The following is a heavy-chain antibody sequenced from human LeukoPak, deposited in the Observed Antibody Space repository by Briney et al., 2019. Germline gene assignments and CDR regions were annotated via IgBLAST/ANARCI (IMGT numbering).Heavy chain of an antibody. Sequence: SETLSLTCAVSGGSISSSNWWSWVRQPPGKGLGWIGEIYHSGSTNYNPSLKSRVTISVDKSKNQFSLKLSSVTAADTAVYYCARGVAVAGSTYFQHWGQGTLVTVSS. CDR1: GGSISSSNW. V-gene: IGHV4-4*02. CDR3: ARGVAVAGSTYFQH. D-gene: IGHD6-19*01. CDR2: IYHSGST. J-gene: IGHJ1*01.